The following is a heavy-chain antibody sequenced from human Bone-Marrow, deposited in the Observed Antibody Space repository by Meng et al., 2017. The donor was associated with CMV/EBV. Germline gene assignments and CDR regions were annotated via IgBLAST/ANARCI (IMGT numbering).Heavy chain of an antibody. D-gene: IGHD6-19*01. Sequence: GESLKISCAASGFTFSSYAMSWVRQAPGKGLEWVSAISGSGGSTYYADSVKGRFTISRDNSKNTLYLQMNSLRAEDTAVYYCAKNFRSLIAVAGPFYYWGQGTLVTVSS. CDR3: AKNFRSLIAVAGPFYY. CDR1: GFTFSSYA. J-gene: IGHJ4*02. CDR2: ISGSGGST. V-gene: IGHV3-23*01.